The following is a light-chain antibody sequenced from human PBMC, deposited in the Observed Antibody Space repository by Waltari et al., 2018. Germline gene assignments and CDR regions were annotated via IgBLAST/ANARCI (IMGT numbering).Light chain of an antibody. CDR2: KAN. CDR3: LLYMGSGIWV. J-gene: IGLJ3*02. CDR1: SGPISRTPY. V-gene: IGLV8-61*01. Sequence: QTVVTQEPSLSVSPGGTVTLTCALSSGPISRTPYASRYQPAPGQAPRTLVYKANSRSSGVPDRFSGSILGNKAALTITGAQADDESDYYCLLYMGSGIWVFGGGTKLTVL.